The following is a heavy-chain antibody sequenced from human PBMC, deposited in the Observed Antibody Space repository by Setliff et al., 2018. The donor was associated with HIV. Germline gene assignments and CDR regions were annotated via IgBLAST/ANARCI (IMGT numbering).Heavy chain of an antibody. Sequence: GASVKVSCKASGYIFTSYYMHWLRQVPGQGLEWMGIVDPSGGSTHYAQKFEGRVTTTRDTSTSTFHMELSSLTSEDRAIYYCARDGRAVTSLMVVVSLKNGMDVWGQGTTVTSP. CDR2: VDPSGGST. J-gene: IGHJ6*02. CDR3: ARDGRAVTSLMVVVSLKNGMDV. CDR1: GYIFTSYY. V-gene: IGHV1-46*01. D-gene: IGHD3-22*01.